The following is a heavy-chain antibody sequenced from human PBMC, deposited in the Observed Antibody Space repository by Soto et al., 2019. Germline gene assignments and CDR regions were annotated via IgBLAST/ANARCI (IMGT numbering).Heavy chain of an antibody. Sequence: EVQLLESGGGLVQPGGSLRLSCAAGGFTFSSYAMRWVRQAPEKGLEWVSAISGSGGSTYYADSVKGRFTISRDNSKNTLYLQMNSLRAEDTAVYYCARRGSGSYYDYWGQGTLVTVSS. CDR1: GFTFSSYA. D-gene: IGHD1-26*01. J-gene: IGHJ4*02. CDR3: ARRGSGSYYDY. CDR2: ISGSGGST. V-gene: IGHV3-23*01.